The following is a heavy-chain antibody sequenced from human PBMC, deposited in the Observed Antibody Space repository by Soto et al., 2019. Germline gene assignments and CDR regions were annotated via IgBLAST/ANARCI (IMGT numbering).Heavy chain of an antibody. CDR3: ARDSRSWTGYNWFDP. D-gene: IGHD6-13*01. J-gene: IGHJ5*02. Sequence: GASVKVSCKASGYTFTSYAMHWVRQAPGQRLEWMGWINAGNGNTKYSQKFQGRVTITRDTSASTAYMELSSLRSEDTAVYYCARDSRSWTGYNWFDPWGQGTLVTVSS. CDR1: GYTFTSYA. CDR2: INAGNGNT. V-gene: IGHV1-3*01.